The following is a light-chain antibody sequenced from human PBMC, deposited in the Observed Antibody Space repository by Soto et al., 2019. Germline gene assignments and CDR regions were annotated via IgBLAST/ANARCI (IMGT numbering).Light chain of an antibody. CDR3: QQLASYPYT. CDR2: LAS. Sequence: TQLTQSPSSVSASVGDRVTITCRASQDISSYLAWYQQKPGKVPSLLIYLASTLHNGVPSRFSGSGSGTDFTLTISALQPEDFATYYCQQLASYPYTFGQGTRLESK. J-gene: IGKJ2*01. CDR1: QDISSY. V-gene: IGKV1-9*01.